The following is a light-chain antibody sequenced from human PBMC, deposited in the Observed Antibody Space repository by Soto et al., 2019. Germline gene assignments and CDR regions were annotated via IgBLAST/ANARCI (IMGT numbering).Light chain of an antibody. V-gene: IGLV2-11*01. Sequence: QSVLTQPRSVSGSPGQSVTISCTGTSSDVGGYNYVSWYQQHPGKAPKLMIYDVTIRPSGVSDRFSGSKSGNTASLTVSGLQAEDEADYYCSSYTGGNPSYVFGTGTKVTVL. J-gene: IGLJ1*01. CDR1: SSDVGGYNY. CDR3: SSYTGGNPSYV. CDR2: DVT.